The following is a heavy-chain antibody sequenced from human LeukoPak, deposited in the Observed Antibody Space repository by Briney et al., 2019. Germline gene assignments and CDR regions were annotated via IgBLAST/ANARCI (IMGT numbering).Heavy chain of an antibody. CDR3: ARARPNPYYYYYMDV. D-gene: IGHD2-8*01. J-gene: IGHJ6*03. CDR2: ISGSGGST. CDR1: GFTFSSYG. V-gene: IGHV3-23*01. Sequence: PGGTLRLSCAASGFTFSSYGMSWVRQAPGKGLEWVSAISGSGGSTHYADSVKGRFTISRDNSKNTLYLQMNSLRAEDTAVYYCARARPNPYYYYYMDVWGKGTTVTVSS.